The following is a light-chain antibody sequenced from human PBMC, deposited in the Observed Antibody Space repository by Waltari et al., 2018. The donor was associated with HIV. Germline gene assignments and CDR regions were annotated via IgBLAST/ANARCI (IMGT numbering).Light chain of an antibody. Sequence: QSVLTQPPSASATPGQRFTISCSGSSSNIGSNTVNWYQQFSGTAPKLLISSNAHRPSGVPDRFSGSKSGTSASLAITGLQSEDEADYYCAAWDDNLDAYVFGTGTKVTVL. V-gene: IGLV1-44*01. CDR3: AAWDDNLDAYV. J-gene: IGLJ1*01. CDR1: SSNIGSNT. CDR2: SNA.